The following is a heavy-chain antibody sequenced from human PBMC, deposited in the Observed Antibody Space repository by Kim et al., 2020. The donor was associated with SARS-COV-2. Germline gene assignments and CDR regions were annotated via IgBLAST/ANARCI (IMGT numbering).Heavy chain of an antibody. Sequence: GGSLRLSCAASGFTFSSYWMSWVRQAPGKGLEWVANIKQDGSEKYYVDSVKGRFTISRDNAKNSLYLQMNSLRAEDTAVYYCAREGIQNVILYYYYYGMDVWGQGTTVTVSS. CDR1: GFTFSSYW. D-gene: IGHD5-18*01. CDR2: IKQDGSEK. CDR3: AREGIQNVILYYYYYGMDV. J-gene: IGHJ6*02. V-gene: IGHV3-7*03.